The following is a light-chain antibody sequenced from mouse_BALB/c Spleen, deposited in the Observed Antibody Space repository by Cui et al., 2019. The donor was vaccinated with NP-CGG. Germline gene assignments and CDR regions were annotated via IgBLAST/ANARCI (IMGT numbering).Light chain of an antibody. V-gene: IGLV1*01. CDR2: GTN. CDR1: TGAVTTSNY. J-gene: IGLJ1*01. Sequence: QPVVTQESALTTSPGETVTLTCRSSTGAVTTSNYANWVQEKPDQLFTGLIGGTNNRAPGVPARFSGSLIGDKAALTITGAQTEDETIYFCALWYSNHWVFGGGTKLTVL. CDR3: ALWYSNHWV.